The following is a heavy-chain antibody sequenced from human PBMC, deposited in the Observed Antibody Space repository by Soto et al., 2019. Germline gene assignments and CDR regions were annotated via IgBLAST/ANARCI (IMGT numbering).Heavy chain of an antibody. CDR1: GDSVSSNSAA. CDR2: TYYRSRWYN. V-gene: IGHV6-1*01. CDR3: AGTSSLQWYYMDV. D-gene: IGHD1-7*01. Sequence: PSQTLSLTCVISGDSVSSNSAAWNWIRQSPSRGLEWMGKTYYRSRWYNDYEVSVRSRITVNADTSKNQFSLHLNSVTPDDTALYYCAGTSSLQWYYMDVWDKGTTVTVSS. J-gene: IGHJ6*03.